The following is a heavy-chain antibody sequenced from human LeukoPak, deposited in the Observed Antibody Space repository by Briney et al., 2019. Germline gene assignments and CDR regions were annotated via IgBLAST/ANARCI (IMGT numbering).Heavy chain of an antibody. J-gene: IGHJ4*02. CDR1: GFTFGDYA. V-gene: IGHV3-49*03. CDR3: TRSETAIVGLVDY. CDR2: IRSKAYGGTT. D-gene: IGHD1-26*01. Sequence: GGSLRLSCTASGFTFGDYAMSWFRQAPGKGLEWVGFIRSKAYGGTTEYAASVKGRFTISRDDSKSIAYLQMNSLKTKDTAVYYCTRSETAIVGLVDYWGQGTLVTVSS.